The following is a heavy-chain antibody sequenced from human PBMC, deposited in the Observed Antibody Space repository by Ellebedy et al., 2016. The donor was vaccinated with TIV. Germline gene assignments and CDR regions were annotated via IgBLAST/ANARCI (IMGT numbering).Heavy chain of an antibody. V-gene: IGHV4-34*01. J-gene: IGHJ4*02. CDR1: GGSFSTYW. Sequence: GSLRLXXAVYGGSFSTYWWSWIRQPPGKGLEWIGEITPYGGTNYSPSLRSRVTISGDRSNNQFSLRLSSVTAADTAVYYCAGHPVDFEYWGQGILVTVSS. CDR2: ITPYGGT. CDR3: AGHPVDFEY.